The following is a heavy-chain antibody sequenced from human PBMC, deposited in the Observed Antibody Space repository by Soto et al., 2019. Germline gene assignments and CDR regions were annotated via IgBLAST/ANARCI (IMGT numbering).Heavy chain of an antibody. D-gene: IGHD3-16*01. CDR3: ANSRGGTFLRYHGMDI. CDR2: IIPVFGRV. J-gene: IGHJ6*02. V-gene: IGHV1-69*01. CDR1: GGTFSSRA. Sequence: QVQLVQSGPEVKKTGTSVKVSCKASGGTFSSRAISWVRQAPGQGLEWMGGIIPVFGRVNYAEKFQDRVTITADESTGTVYMELNSLRSEDTALYYCANSRGGTFLRYHGMDIWGQGTTVSVSS.